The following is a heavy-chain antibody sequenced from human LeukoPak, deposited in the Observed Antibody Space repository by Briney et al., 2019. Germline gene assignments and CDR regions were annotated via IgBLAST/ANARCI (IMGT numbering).Heavy chain of an antibody. CDR1: GDSISTSNSY. V-gene: IGHV4-39*07. CDR2: IYYSGNT. CDR3: AREKHHAFDI. J-gene: IGHJ3*02. D-gene: IGHD2-21*01. Sequence: SETLSLTCTVSGDSISTSNSYWGWIRQPPGKGLEWIGSIYYSGNTYYNASLKSRVTISVDTSKNQFSLKLSSVTAADTAVYYCAREKHHAFDIWGQGTMVTVSS.